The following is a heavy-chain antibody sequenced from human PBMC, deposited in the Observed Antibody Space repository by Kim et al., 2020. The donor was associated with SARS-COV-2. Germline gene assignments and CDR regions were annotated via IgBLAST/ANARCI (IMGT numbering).Heavy chain of an antibody. CDR3: ARDGSKQWLVDYYYYGMDV. Sequence: ASVKVSCKASGYTFTSYGISWVRQAPGQGLEWMGWISAYNGNTNYAQKLQGRVTMTTDTSTSTAYMELRSLRSDDTAVYYCARDGSKQWLVDYYYYGMDVWGQGTTVTVSS. J-gene: IGHJ6*02. CDR1: GYTFTSYG. V-gene: IGHV1-18*01. D-gene: IGHD6-19*01. CDR2: ISAYNGNT.